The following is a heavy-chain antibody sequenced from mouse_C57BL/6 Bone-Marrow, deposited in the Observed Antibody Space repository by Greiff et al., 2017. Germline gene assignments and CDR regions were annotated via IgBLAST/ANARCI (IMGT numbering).Heavy chain of an antibody. Sequence: EVQLQQSGPVLVKPGASVKMSCKASGYTFTDYYMNWVKQSHGKSLEWIGVINPYNGGTSYNQKFKGKATLTVDKSSSTAYMELNSLTSEDSAVYYCAQWDTTVVADYWGQGTTLTVSS. CDR3: AQWDTTVVADY. CDR1: GYTFTDYY. J-gene: IGHJ2*01. V-gene: IGHV1-19*01. D-gene: IGHD1-1*01. CDR2: INPYNGGT.